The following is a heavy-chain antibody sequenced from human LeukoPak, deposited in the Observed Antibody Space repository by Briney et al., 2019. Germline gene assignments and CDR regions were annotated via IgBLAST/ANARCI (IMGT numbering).Heavy chain of an antibody. Sequence: GSSVKVSCKASGGTFSSYAISWVRQAPGQGLEWMGRIIPILGIANYAQKFQGRVTITADKSTSTAYMELSSLRSEDTAVYYCWAVTTSGGAFDYWGQGTLVTVSS. J-gene: IGHJ4*02. V-gene: IGHV1-69*04. CDR3: WAVTTSGGAFDY. CDR2: IIPILGIA. D-gene: IGHD4-17*01. CDR1: GGTFSSYA.